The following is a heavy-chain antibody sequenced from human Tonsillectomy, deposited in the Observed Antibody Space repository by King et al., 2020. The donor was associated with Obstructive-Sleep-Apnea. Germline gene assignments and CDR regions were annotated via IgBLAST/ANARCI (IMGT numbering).Heavy chain of an antibody. CDR1: GFTFSSYG. J-gene: IGHJ4*02. V-gene: IGHV3-33*06. CDR3: AKDNSGGSSAPWY. CDR2: IWYDGSNK. Sequence: QLVQSGGGVVQPGRSLRLSCAASGFTFSSYGMHWVRQAPGKGLEWVAVIWYDGSNKYYADSVKGRFTISRDNSKNTLYLQMNSLRAEDTAVYYCAKDNSGGSSAPWYWRQGTLVTVSS. D-gene: IGHD2-15*01.